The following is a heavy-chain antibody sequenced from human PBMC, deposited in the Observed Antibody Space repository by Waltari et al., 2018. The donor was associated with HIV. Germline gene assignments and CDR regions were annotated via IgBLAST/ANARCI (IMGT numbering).Heavy chain of an antibody. V-gene: IGHV1-2*06. D-gene: IGHD4-17*01. J-gene: IGHJ6*02. CDR1: GYTFTGYY. CDR3: ARVTTVTGDSYFYYGMDV. Sequence: QVQLVQSGAEVRKPGASVKVSCKASGYTFTGYYLPWVRQAPGQGLEWMGQINPNSGGTNYAQKFQARVTMTRDTSIGAAYMELSSLRPNDTAVYYCARVTTVTGDSYFYYGMDVWGQGTTVTVSS. CDR2: INPNSGGT.